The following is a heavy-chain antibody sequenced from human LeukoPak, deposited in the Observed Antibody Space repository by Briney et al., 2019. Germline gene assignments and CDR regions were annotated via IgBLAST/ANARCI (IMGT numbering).Heavy chain of an antibody. CDR2: INHSGST. CDR1: GGSFSGYY. J-gene: IGHJ4*02. Sequence: SETLSLTCAVYGGSFSGYYWSWIRQPPGKGLEWIGEINHSGSTNYNPSLKSRVTISVDTSKNQFSLKLSSVTAADTAVYYCARGGPISHRGRAATGPYDYWGQGTLVTVSS. CDR3: ARGGPISHRGRAATGPYDY. D-gene: IGHD6-25*01. V-gene: IGHV4-34*01.